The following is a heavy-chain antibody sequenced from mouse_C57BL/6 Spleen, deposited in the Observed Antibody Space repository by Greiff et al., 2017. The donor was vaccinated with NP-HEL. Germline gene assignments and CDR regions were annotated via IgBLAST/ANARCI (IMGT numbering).Heavy chain of an antibody. Sequence: QVQLHQSGPELVKPGASVKISCKASGYAFSSSWMNWVKQRPGKGLEWIGRIYPGDGDNNYNGKFKGKATLTADKSSSTAYMQLSSLTSEDSAVYFCARTYYGSSHGDYWGQGTTLTVSS. D-gene: IGHD1-1*01. CDR3: ARTYYGSSHGDY. CDR2: IYPGDGDN. V-gene: IGHV1-82*01. J-gene: IGHJ2*01. CDR1: GYAFSSSW.